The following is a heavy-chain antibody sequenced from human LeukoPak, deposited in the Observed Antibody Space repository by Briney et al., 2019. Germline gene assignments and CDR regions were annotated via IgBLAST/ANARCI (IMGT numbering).Heavy chain of an antibody. J-gene: IGHJ4*02. V-gene: IGHV3-74*01. CDR1: GFTFSSYW. Sequence: GGSLRLSCAASGFTFSSYWMHWVRQAPGKGLVWVSRIRSGGSSTSYADSVKGRFTISRDNAKNTLYLQMNSLRAEDTAVYYCAREVACSGGSCYSRFFDYWGQGTLVTVSS. CDR3: AREVACSGGSCYSRFFDY. CDR2: IRSGGSST. D-gene: IGHD2-15*01.